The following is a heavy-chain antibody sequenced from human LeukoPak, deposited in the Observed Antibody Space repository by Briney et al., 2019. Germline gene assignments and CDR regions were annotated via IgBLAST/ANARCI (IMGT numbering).Heavy chain of an antibody. J-gene: IGHJ4*02. D-gene: IGHD1-26*01. CDR3: ARDFGWTWELPRAPDY. CDR1: GYTFTGYY. Sequence: ASVKVSCKASGYTFTGYYMHWVRQAPGQGLKWMGWINPNSGGTNYAQKFQGRVTMTRDTSISTAYMELSRLRSDDTAVYYCARDFGWTWELPRAPDYWGQGTLVTVSS. CDR2: INPNSGGT. V-gene: IGHV1-2*02.